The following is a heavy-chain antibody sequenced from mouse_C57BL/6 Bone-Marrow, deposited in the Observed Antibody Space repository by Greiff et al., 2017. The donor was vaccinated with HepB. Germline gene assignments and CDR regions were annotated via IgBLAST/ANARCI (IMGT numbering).Heavy chain of an antibody. D-gene: IGHD3-1*01. CDR2: IHPNSGST. Sequence: QVQLQQPGAELVKPGASVKLSCKASGYTFTSYWLHWVKQRPGQGLEWIGMIHPNSGSTNYNEKFKSKATLTVDKSSSTAYMQLSSLTSEDSAVYYCARRGFGYAMDYWGHGTSVTVSS. V-gene: IGHV1-64*01. J-gene: IGHJ4*01. CDR1: GYTFTSYW. CDR3: ARRGFGYAMDY.